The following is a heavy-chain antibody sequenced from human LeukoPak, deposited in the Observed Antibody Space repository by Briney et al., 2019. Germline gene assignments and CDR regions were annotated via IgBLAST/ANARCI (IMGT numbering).Heavy chain of an antibody. CDR1: GYTFINYY. J-gene: IGHJ4*02. CDR2: IFPSSGSA. CDR3: AREYNGGYFDY. D-gene: IGHD1-14*01. V-gene: IGHV1-46*04. Sequence: ASVKLSCKASGYTFINYYMHWVRQAPGQGLEWMGIIFPSSGSATYSQKLQGRITMTSDASTGTVYMEVSSLTSEDTAVYYCAREYNGGYFDYWGQGTLVTVSS.